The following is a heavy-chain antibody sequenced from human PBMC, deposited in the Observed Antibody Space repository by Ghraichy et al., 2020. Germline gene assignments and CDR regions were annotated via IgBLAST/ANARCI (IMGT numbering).Heavy chain of an antibody. CDR2: INHSGST. CDR3: ARGAKVRFPDWKLYFDL. J-gene: IGHJ2*01. D-gene: IGHD3-3*01. Sequence: SETLSLTCAVYGGSFSGYYWSWIRQPPGKGLEWIGEINHSGSTNYNPSLKSRVTISVDTSKNQFSLKLSSVTAADTAVYYCARGAKVRFPDWKLYFDLWGRGTLVTVSS. V-gene: IGHV4-34*01. CDR1: GGSFSGYY.